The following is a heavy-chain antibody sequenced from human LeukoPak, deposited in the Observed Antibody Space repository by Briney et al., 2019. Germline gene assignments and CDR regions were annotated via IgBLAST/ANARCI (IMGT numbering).Heavy chain of an antibody. Sequence: TLSLTCTVSGASISSGSYYWSWIRQPAGKGLEWIGRIYTSGSTNYNPSLKSRVTISLDTSKNQFSLKLSSVTAADTAVYYCANSIDFDYGDYYFDYWGQGALVTISS. CDR3: ANSIDFDYGDYYFDY. CDR2: IYTSGST. CDR1: GASISSGSYY. D-gene: IGHD4-17*01. V-gene: IGHV4-61*02. J-gene: IGHJ4*02.